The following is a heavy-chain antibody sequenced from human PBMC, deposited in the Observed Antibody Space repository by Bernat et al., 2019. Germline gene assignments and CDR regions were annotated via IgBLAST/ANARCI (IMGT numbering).Heavy chain of an antibody. Sequence: QVQLVESGGGVVQPGRSLRLSCAASGFTFSSYGMHWVRQAPGKGLEWVAVIWYDGSNKYYADSVKGRFTISRDNSKNTLYLQMNSLRAEDTAVYYCARDRYCSSTSCNQDYYYYGMDVWGQGTTVTVSS. J-gene: IGHJ6*02. D-gene: IGHD2-2*01. CDR1: GFTFSSYG. CDR3: ARDRYCSSTSCNQDYYYYGMDV. CDR2: IWYDGSNK. V-gene: IGHV3-33*01.